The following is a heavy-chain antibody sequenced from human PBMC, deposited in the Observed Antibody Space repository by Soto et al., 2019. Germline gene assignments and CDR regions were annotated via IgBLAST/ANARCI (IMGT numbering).Heavy chain of an antibody. CDR2: ISYDGSNK. D-gene: IGHD3-10*01. V-gene: IGHV3-30*18. CDR1: GFTFSSYG. CDR3: AKPRYGSGSYYNLFQNYYYGMDV. Sequence: GGSLRLSCAASGFTFSSYGMHWVRQAPGKGLEWVAVISYDGSNKYYADSVKGRFTISRENSKNTLYLEMNSLRAEDTAVYYCAKPRYGSGSYYNLFQNYYYGMDVWGQGTTVTVSS. J-gene: IGHJ6*02.